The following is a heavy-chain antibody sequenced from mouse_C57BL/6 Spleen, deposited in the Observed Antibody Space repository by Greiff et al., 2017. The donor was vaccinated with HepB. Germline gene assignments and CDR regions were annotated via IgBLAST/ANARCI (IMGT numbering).Heavy chain of an antibody. CDR3: AREGQLRPAWFAY. Sequence: EVKVEESGGGLVKPGGSLKLSCAASGFTFSDYGMHWVRQAPEKGLEWVAYISSGSSTIYYADTGKGRFTISRDNAKNTLFLQMTSLRSEDTAMYYCAREGQLRPAWFAYWGQGTLVTVSA. CDR2: ISSGSSTI. V-gene: IGHV5-17*01. D-gene: IGHD3-2*02. J-gene: IGHJ3*01. CDR1: GFTFSDYG.